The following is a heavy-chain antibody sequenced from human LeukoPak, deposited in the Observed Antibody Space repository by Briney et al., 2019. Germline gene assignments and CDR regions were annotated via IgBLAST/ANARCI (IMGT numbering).Heavy chain of an antibody. D-gene: IGHD1-7*01. Sequence: PGGPLTLSCAASGIPFSRYGMAWVRQAPGKGLEWVSIISGSGADSYYADSVKGRFTISRDNSKNTLYLQMNNVRADDTAVYFCATDPWGNYRGYFDYWGQGTLITVSS. J-gene: IGHJ4*02. CDR1: GIPFSRYG. CDR3: ATDPWGNYRGYFDY. V-gene: IGHV3-23*01. CDR2: ISGSGADS.